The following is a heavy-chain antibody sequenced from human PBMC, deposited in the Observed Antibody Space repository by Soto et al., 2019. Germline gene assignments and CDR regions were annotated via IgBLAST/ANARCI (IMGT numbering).Heavy chain of an antibody. CDR2: IDGDGRTT. J-gene: IGHJ5*02. D-gene: IGHD2-8*02. CDR1: GFTLRSYW. V-gene: IGHV3-74*01. CDR3: AGGVVVYQQLVRGRDRFDP. Sequence: EVQLVESGGGLVQPGGSLTLSCAVSGFTLRSYWMHWVRQAPGKGLEWVSRIDGDGRTTNYADSVKGRFTISRDNAKNTVYLHMNSLRVEDRAVYYCAGGVVVYQQLVRGRDRFDPWGQGTLVTVSS.